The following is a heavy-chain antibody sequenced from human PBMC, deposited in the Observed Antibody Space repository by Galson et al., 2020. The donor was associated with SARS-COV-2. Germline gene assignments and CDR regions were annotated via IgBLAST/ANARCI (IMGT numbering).Heavy chain of an antibody. CDR1: GYTFTSYG. J-gene: IGHJ4*02. D-gene: IGHD5-12*01. V-gene: IGHV1-18*01. Sequence: ASVKVSCKASGYTFTSYGISWVRQAPGQGLEWMGWISAYNGNTNYAQKLQGRVTMTTDTSTSTAYMELRSLRSDDTAVYYCARAQERRDGYNEGFDYWGQGTLVTVSS. CDR2: ISAYNGNT. CDR3: ARAQERRDGYNEGFDY.